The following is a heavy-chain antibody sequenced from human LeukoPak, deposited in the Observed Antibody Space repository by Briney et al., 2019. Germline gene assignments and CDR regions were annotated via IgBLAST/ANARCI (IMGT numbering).Heavy chain of an antibody. CDR2: IDQVGSGT. Sequence: PGGSLRLSCAASGFTFKNYWVHWVRQAPGGGLVWVSRIDQVGSGTSYAQSVRGRVTVSRDNAKSTLYLQMNTLRAEDAAVYYCVRDLPQTGYSYDYWGQGTLVTVSS. D-gene: IGHD5-18*01. CDR1: GFTFKNYW. CDR3: VRDLPQTGYSYDY. V-gene: IGHV3-74*01. J-gene: IGHJ4*02.